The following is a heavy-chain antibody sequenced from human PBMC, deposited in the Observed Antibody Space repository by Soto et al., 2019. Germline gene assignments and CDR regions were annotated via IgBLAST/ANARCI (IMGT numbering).Heavy chain of an antibody. J-gene: IGHJ6*02. Sequence: PGGSLRLSCAASGFTVGSNYMSWVRQAPGKGLEWVSVIYSGGSTYYADSVKGRFTIYRDNSKNTLYLQMNSLRAEDTAVYYCAVQLWGYYYYGMDVWGQGTTVTVSS. CDR1: GFTVGSNY. D-gene: IGHD5-18*01. CDR2: IYSGGST. V-gene: IGHV3-53*01. CDR3: AVQLWGYYYYGMDV.